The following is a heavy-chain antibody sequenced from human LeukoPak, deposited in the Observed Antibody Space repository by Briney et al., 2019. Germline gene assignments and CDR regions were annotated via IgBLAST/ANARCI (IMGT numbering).Heavy chain of an antibody. CDR1: GYSFTTYW. CDR3: ARPLTVITRRVGVEFDY. V-gene: IGHV5-10-1*01. J-gene: IGHJ4*02. CDR2: FDPSDSYS. Sequence: GESLKISCKGSGYSFTTYWITWVRQMPGKGLEWVGRFDPSDSYSKYSPSFQGHVTISVDKSINTAYLQWSTLKASDTAMYYCARPLTVITRRVGVEFDYWGQGTLVTVSS. D-gene: IGHD3-22*01.